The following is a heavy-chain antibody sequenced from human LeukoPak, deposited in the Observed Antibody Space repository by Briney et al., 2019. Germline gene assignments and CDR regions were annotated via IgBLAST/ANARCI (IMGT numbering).Heavy chain of an antibody. J-gene: IGHJ4*02. Sequence: GRSLRLACAAYGFTFSSYAMHWVRQAPGKGLEWVAVISYDGSNKYYADSVKGRFTISRDNSKNTLYLQMNSLRAEDTAVYYCARAKNEEVFDYWGQGTLVTVSS. V-gene: IGHV3-30-3*01. CDR3: ARAKNEEVFDY. D-gene: IGHD1-1*01. CDR1: GFTFSSYA. CDR2: ISYDGSNK.